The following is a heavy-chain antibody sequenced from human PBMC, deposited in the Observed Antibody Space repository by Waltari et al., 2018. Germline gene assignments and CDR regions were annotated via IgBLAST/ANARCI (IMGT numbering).Heavy chain of an antibody. V-gene: IGHV1-69*05. Sequence: QVQLVQSGAEVKKPGSSVKVSCKASGGTFSSYAISWVRQAPGQGLEWMGGIIPIFGTANYAQEFQGRVTITTDESTSTAYMELSSLRSEDTAVYYCARGLRFGELSGFAFDIWGQGTMVTVSS. D-gene: IGHD3-10*01. CDR2: IIPIFGTA. CDR3: ARGLRFGELSGFAFDI. CDR1: GGTFSSYA. J-gene: IGHJ3*02.